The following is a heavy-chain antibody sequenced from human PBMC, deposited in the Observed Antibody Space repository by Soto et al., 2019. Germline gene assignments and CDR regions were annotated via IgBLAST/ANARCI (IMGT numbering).Heavy chain of an antibody. CDR2: INPNSGGT. CDR3: ARDYYDSSGYDPLGAFDI. CDR1: GYTFTGYY. V-gene: IGHV1-2*02. Sequence: GASVKVSCKASGYTFTGYYMHWVRQAPGQGLEWMGWINPNSGGTNYAQKFQGRVTMTRDTSISTAYMELSRLRSDDTAVYYCARDYYDSSGYDPLGAFDIWGQGTMVTVSS. D-gene: IGHD3-22*01. J-gene: IGHJ3*02.